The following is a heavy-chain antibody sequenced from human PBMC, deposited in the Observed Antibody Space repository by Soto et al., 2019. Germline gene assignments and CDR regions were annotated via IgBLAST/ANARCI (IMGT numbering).Heavy chain of an antibody. D-gene: IGHD2-2*01. CDR1: GGSISSGGYS. Sequence: SETLSLTCAVSGGSISSGGYSWSWIRQPPGKGLEWIGYIYYTGSTKYNPSLKSRVTISVDTSKNHFSLKLSSVTAADTAVYYCASRPIGYEGNWFDPWGQGTLVTVSS. V-gene: IGHV4-61*03. J-gene: IGHJ5*02. CDR3: ASRPIGYEGNWFDP. CDR2: IYYTGST.